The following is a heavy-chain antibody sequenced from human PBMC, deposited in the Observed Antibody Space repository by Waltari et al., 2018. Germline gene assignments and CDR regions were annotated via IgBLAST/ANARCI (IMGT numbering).Heavy chain of an antibody. Sequence: QVQLQESGPGLVKPSETLSLPCTFSGTSLSLYYWTGIRHPPGKGLEWIVDIADSGSTSDNPSLKSRVTISGDTSKNHFSLKLSSVTAADTAVYYCARTSGAAAGKFDYWGQGTLVTVSS. V-gene: IGHV4-59*01. CDR1: GTSLSLYY. CDR3: ARTSGAAAGKFDY. D-gene: IGHD6-13*01. J-gene: IGHJ4*02. CDR2: IADSGST.